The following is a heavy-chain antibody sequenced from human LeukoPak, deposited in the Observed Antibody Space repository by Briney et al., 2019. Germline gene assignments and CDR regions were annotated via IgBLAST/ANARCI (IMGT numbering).Heavy chain of an antibody. CDR2: ISSSSSYT. V-gene: IGHV3-11*06. J-gene: IGHJ4*02. CDR1: GFTFNDYY. CDR3: AREGYSNYGLDY. Sequence: GGSLRLSCAASGFTFNDYYMSWIRQAPGKGLEWVSYISSSSSYTNYADSVKGRFTISRDNAKNSQYLQMNSLRAEDTAVYYCAREGYSNYGLDYWGQGTLVTVSS. D-gene: IGHD4-11*01.